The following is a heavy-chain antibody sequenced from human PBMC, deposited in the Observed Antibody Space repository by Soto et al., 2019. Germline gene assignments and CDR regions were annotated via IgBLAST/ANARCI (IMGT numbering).Heavy chain of an antibody. Sequence: QTLSLTCVISGDSVSSTSAAWSWIRQSPSRGLEWLGRTYYRSKWYSDYAVSVKSRITINPDTSKNQFSLQLNSVTPEDTAVYYCARGSYYSGWVWGQGTLVTVSS. CDR2: TYYRSKWYS. CDR3: ARGSYYSGWV. CDR1: GDSVSSTSAA. V-gene: IGHV6-1*01. J-gene: IGHJ4*02. D-gene: IGHD6-19*01.